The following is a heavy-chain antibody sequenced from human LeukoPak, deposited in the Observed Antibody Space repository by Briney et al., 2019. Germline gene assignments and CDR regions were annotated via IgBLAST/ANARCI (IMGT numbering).Heavy chain of an antibody. CDR2: IYYSGSA. V-gene: IGHV4-61*01. D-gene: IGHD3-22*01. Sequence: SETLSLTCTVSGGSVSSGSYYWSWIRQPPGTGLEWIAYIYYSGSANYNPSLKSRVTISVDTSKNQFSLKLSSVTAADTAVYYCARDRAYYYDSSGPPTPYGMDVWGQGTTVTVSS. CDR1: GGSVSSGSYY. J-gene: IGHJ6*02. CDR3: ARDRAYYYDSSGPPTPYGMDV.